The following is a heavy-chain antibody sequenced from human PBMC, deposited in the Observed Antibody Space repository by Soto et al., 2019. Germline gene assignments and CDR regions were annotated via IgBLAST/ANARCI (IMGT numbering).Heavy chain of an antibody. V-gene: IGHV1-3*01. CDR2: INAGNGNT. D-gene: IGHD3-22*01. CDR3: AGSSGYSLFDAFDI. J-gene: IGHJ3*02. Sequence: ASVKVSCKASGYTFTSYAMHWVRQAPGQRLEWMGWINAGNGNTKYSQKFQGRVTITRDTSASTAYMELSSLRSEDTAVYYCAGSSGYSLFDAFDIWGQGTMVTVSS. CDR1: GYTFTSYA.